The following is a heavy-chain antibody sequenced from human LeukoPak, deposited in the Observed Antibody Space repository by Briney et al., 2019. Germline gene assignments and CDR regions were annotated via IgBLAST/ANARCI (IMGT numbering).Heavy chain of an antibody. Sequence: GGSLRLSCTGSGFAFGNYGMTWVRQPPGKGLEWVSAITGSGGTTRYTDSVTGRFTISRDNSGNTLFLQMNSLRAEDTAVYYCAKDPNGDYLGAFDFWGPGTLVTVSS. CDR3: AKDPNGDYLGAFDF. CDR2: ITGSGGTT. V-gene: IGHV3-23*01. CDR1: GFAFGNYG. D-gene: IGHD4-17*01. J-gene: IGHJ3*01.